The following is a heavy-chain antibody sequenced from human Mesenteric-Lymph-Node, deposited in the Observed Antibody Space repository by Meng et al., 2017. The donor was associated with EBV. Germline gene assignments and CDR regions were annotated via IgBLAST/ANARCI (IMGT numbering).Heavy chain of an antibody. D-gene: IGHD3-9*01. V-gene: IGHV4-39*01. J-gene: IGHJ5*02. CDR2: IYYSGST. CDR1: GGSISSSSYY. CDR3: ARHNYDVLTDYYAFDP. Sequence: RPLQESGPGLVKPSETLSLPCTVSGGSISSSSYYRGWIRQPPGKGLEWIGSIYYSGSTYYNPSLKSRVTISVDTSKNQFSLKLSSVTAADTAVYYCARHNYDVLTDYYAFDPWGQGTLVTVSS.